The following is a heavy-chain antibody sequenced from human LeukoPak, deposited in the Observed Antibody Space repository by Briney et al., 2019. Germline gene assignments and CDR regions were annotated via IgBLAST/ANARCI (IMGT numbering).Heavy chain of an antibody. J-gene: IGHJ4*02. Sequence: SETLSLTCTVSGGSISSGGYSWSWIRQHPGKGLEWIGYIYYSGGTYYNPSLKSRVTISVDTSKNQFSLKLSSVTAADTAVYYCARLALGNYYDSSGYYKYYFDYWGQGTLVTVSS. CDR3: ARLALGNYYDSSGYYKYYFDY. V-gene: IGHV4-31*03. CDR1: GGSISSGGYS. CDR2: IYYSGGT. D-gene: IGHD3-22*01.